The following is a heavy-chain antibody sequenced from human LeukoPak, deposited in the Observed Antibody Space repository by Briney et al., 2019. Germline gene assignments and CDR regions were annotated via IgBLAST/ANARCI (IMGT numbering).Heavy chain of an antibody. Sequence: SETLSLTCTFSGGSNSSYYWSWIRQPPGKGLEWIGYIYYSGGTNYNPSLKSRVTISVDTSKNQFSLKLSSVTAADTAVYYCATSYYYDSSGYYSVWGQGTLVTVSS. CDR3: ATSYYYDSSGYYSV. CDR2: IYYSGGT. CDR1: GGSNSSYY. J-gene: IGHJ4*02. D-gene: IGHD3-22*01. V-gene: IGHV4-59*01.